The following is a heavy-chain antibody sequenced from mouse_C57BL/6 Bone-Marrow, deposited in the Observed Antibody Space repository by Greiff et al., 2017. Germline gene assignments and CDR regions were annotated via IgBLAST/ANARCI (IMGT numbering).Heavy chain of an antibody. CDR1: GYAFTNYL. Sequence: QVHVKQSGAELVRPGTSVKVSCKASGYAFTNYLIEWVKQRPGQGLEWIGVINPGSGGTNYNEKFKGKATLTVDKPSSTAYMQLSSLTSEDSAVYYCARDDYDVSFAYWGQGTLVTVSA. CDR3: ARDDYDVSFAY. V-gene: IGHV1-54*01. J-gene: IGHJ3*01. CDR2: INPGSGGT. D-gene: IGHD2-4*01.